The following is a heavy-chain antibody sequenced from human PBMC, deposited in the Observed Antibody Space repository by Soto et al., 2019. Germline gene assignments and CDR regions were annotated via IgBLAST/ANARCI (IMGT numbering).Heavy chain of an antibody. CDR1: GFIFSNYV. CDR3: ARDSPARTKHCSSTSCYTGNYFDY. CDR2: ISYDGSNK. D-gene: IGHD2-2*02. Sequence: QVQLVESGGGVVQPGRSLRLSCAASGFIFSNYVMHWVRQAPGKGLEWVAVISYDGSNKYYADSVKGRFTISRVNSKNTLYLQMNSLRAEDTAVYYCARDSPARTKHCSSTSCYTGNYFDYWGQGTLVTVSS. V-gene: IGHV3-30-3*01. J-gene: IGHJ4*02.